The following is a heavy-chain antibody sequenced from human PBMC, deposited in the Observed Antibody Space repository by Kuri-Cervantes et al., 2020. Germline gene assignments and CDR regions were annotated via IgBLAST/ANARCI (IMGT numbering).Heavy chain of an antibody. V-gene: IGHV3-21*01. CDR3: ASGGTMIVMGY. Sequence: GGSLRLSCAASGFTFSSYSMNWVRQAPGKGLEWVSSISSSSSYIYYADSVKGRFTISRDNAENSLYLQMNSLRAEDTAVYYCASGGTMIVMGYWGQGTLVTVSS. CDR2: ISSSSSYI. CDR1: GFTFSSYS. J-gene: IGHJ4*02. D-gene: IGHD3-22*01.